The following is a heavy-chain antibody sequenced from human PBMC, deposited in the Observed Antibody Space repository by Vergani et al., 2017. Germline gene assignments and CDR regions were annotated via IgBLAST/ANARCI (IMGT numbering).Heavy chain of an antibody. J-gene: IGHJ4*02. CDR3: ARHTTYTDS. CDR2: IYPADSDT. V-gene: IGHV5-51*01. CDR1: EYSFGNYW. Sequence: EVELVQSGPEMRKPGESLKISCKGSEYSFGNYWIGWVRQMPGKGLEWMGIIYPADSDTRYSPSFQGQVTISADKSISTAFLQWDSLKASDTALYYCARHTTYTDSWGQGPRVPVSS. D-gene: IGHD1-1*01.